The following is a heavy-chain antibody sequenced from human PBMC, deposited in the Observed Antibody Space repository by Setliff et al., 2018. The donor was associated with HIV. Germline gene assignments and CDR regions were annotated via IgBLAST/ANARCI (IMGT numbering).Heavy chain of an antibody. Sequence: GGSLRLSCVASGFTFSSYCMDWFRQAPGKGLEWVSSISYGSTYIYQSDSVRGRFTISRDDAKKSLYLQMNRLGAEDTAIYYCAREKKRASSLDSWGQGTLVTVSS. CDR1: GFTFSSYC. CDR2: ISYGSTYI. D-gene: IGHD6-6*01. V-gene: IGHV3-21*01. CDR3: AREKKRASSLDS. J-gene: IGHJ4*02.